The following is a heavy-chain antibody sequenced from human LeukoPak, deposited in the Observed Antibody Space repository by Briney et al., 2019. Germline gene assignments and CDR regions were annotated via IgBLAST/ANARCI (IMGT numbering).Heavy chain of an antibody. CDR3: ARLAPCGNSYGCGSHFDY. Sequence: SETLSLTCTVSGGSISSHYWSWIRQPPGRGLEYFGYIYYSGSTNYNPSLKSRVTMSVDTSKNQFSLKLTSVTAADTAVYYCARLAPCGNSYGCGSHFDYWGQGTLVTVTS. CDR2: IYYSGST. CDR1: GGSISSHY. V-gene: IGHV4-59*08. J-gene: IGHJ4*02. D-gene: IGHD5-18*01.